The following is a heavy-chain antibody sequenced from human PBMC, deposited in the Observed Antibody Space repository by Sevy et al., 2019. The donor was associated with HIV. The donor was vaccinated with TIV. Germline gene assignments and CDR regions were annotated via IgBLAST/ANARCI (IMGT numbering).Heavy chain of an antibody. CDR3: ARDLEFYDSGDYGPTFMPDF. CDR1: GFTFSSFG. Sequence: GGSLRLSCAASGFTFSSFGMHWVRQAPGKGLEWVAVIWFDGSNTYYAYSLKGRFTISRDIAKNTLHLQMNSLRAEDTAVYYCARDLEFYDSGDYGPTFMPDFWGHGTLVTVSS. CDR2: IWFDGSNT. J-gene: IGHJ4*01. D-gene: IGHD4-17*01. V-gene: IGHV3-33*01.